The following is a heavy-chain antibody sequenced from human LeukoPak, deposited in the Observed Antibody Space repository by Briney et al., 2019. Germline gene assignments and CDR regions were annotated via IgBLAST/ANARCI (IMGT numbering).Heavy chain of an antibody. V-gene: IGHV4-39*01. CDR1: GGSISSSSYY. Sequence: PSDTLSLTCTVSGGSISSSSYYWGWIRQPPGKVLEWIGSIYYSGSTYYNPSLKSRVTISVDTSKNQFSLKLSSVTAADTAVYYCARSIVVVPAAISWFDPWGQGTLVTVSS. CDR2: IYYSGST. CDR3: ARSIVVVPAAISWFDP. D-gene: IGHD2-2*01. J-gene: IGHJ5*02.